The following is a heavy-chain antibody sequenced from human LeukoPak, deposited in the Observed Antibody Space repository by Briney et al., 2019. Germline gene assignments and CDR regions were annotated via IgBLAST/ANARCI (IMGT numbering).Heavy chain of an antibody. Sequence: PSETLSLTCTVSGGSISSSSYYWGWIRQPPGKGLEWIGSIYYSGSTYYNPSLKSRVTISVDTSKNQFSLKLTSVTAADTAVYYCAREAYGGQIRIFDYWGQGTLVTVSS. CDR3: AREAYGGQIRIFDY. J-gene: IGHJ4*02. CDR2: IYYSGST. V-gene: IGHV4-39*02. D-gene: IGHD4-23*01. CDR1: GGSISSSSYY.